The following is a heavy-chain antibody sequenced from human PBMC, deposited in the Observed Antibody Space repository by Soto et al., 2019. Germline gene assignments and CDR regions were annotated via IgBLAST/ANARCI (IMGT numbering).Heavy chain of an antibody. D-gene: IGHD6-25*01. CDR3: AYGSSSAWIDY. J-gene: IGHJ4*02. Sequence: SETRYLTWIVSGDSMRCYHFYWVGIRQAPGKGLEWIGSAYFSGGNTYYSPSLKSRVSISVDTSKNEFSLRLTSLTAADTAVYFCAYGSSSAWIDYWGQGTLVTVSS. CDR2: AYFSGGNT. V-gene: IGHV4-39*01. CDR1: GDSMRCYHFY.